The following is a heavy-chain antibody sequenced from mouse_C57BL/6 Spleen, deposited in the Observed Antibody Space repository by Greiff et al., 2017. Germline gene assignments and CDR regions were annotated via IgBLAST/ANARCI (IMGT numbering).Heavy chain of an antibody. Sequence: QVQLQQPGAELVMPGASVKLSCKASGYTFTSYWMHWVKQRPGQGLEWIGEIDPSDSYTKYNQKFKGKSTLTVDKSSSTAYMQLSSLTSEDSAVYYCARNYYGSRGWYFDVWGTGTTVTVSS. CDR2: IDPSDSYT. D-gene: IGHD1-1*01. CDR1: GYTFTSYW. J-gene: IGHJ1*03. CDR3: ARNYYGSRGWYFDV. V-gene: IGHV1-69*01.